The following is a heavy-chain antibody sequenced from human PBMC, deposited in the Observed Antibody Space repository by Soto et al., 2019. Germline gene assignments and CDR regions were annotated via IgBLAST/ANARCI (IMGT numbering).Heavy chain of an antibody. D-gene: IGHD1-26*01. CDR3: ARDLSGSYDY. CDR2: IYSGGST. CDR1: GFTVSSNY. J-gene: IGHJ4*02. V-gene: IGHV3-53*04. Sequence: EVQLVESGGGLVQPGGSLRLSCAASGFTVSSNYMSWVRQAPGKGLEWVSVIYSGGSTYYADSVKGRFTISRHHSKNPLYLQMNSLRAEDTAVYYCARDLSGSYDYWGQGTLVTVSS.